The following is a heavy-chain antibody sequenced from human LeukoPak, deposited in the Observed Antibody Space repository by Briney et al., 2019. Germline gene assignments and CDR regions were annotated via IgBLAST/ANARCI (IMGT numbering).Heavy chain of an antibody. CDR3: ARGHSYYDESSGYYHYYYGMDV. CDR1: GCTFSSYA. V-gene: IGHV1-69*04. Sequence: ASVNVSCKASGCTFSSYAVNWVRQAPGQGLEWVGRIIPFLGMPNYAQKFQGRVTITADKSTSTAYVELSSLRSDDTAVYYCARGHSYYDESSGYYHYYYGMDVWGQGTTVTVSS. D-gene: IGHD3-22*01. CDR2: IIPFLGMP. J-gene: IGHJ6*02.